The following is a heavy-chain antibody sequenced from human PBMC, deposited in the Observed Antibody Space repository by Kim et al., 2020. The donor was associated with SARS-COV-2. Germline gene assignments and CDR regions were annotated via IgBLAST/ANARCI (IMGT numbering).Heavy chain of an antibody. D-gene: IGHD2-2*01. Sequence: ASVKVSCKASGYTFTSYAMNWVRQAPGQGLEWMGWINTNTGNPTYAQGFTGRFVFSLDTSVSTAYLQISSLKAEDTAVYYCARAVVVPAAKYFRVVILSYYYMDVWGKGTTVTVSS. CDR3: ARAVVVPAAKYFRVVILSYYYMDV. J-gene: IGHJ6*03. V-gene: IGHV7-4-1*02. CDR1: GYTFTSYA. CDR2: INTNTGNP.